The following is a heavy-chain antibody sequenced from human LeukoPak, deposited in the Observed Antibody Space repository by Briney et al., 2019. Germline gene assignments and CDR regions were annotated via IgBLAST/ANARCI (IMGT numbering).Heavy chain of an antibody. CDR2: INPNSGGT. CDR3: ARARYYYDSSGYYYVRSDAFDI. CDR1: GYTFTGYY. Sequence: ASVKVSCKASGYTFTGYYMHWVRQAPGQGLEWMGWINPNSGGTNYAQKFQGRVTMTRDTSISTAYMELSRLRSDDTAVYYCARARYYYDSSGYYYVRSDAFDIWGQGTMVTVS. V-gene: IGHV1-2*02. D-gene: IGHD3-22*01. J-gene: IGHJ3*02.